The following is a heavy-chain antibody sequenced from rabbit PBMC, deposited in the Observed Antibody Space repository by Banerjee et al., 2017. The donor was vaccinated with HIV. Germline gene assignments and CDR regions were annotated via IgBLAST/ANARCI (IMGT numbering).Heavy chain of an antibody. Sequence: QEQLEESGGDLVKPEGSLTLTCTASGFSFSSNYWICWVRQAPGKGLEWIACIYTGSSGSTYYASWAKGRFTISKTSSTTVTLQMTSLTAADTATYFCARDINDDYGDLKLWGPGTLVTVS. CDR1: GFSFSSNYW. V-gene: IGHV1S45*01. J-gene: IGHJ4*01. CDR3: ARDINDDYGDLKL. CDR2: IYTGSSGST. D-gene: IGHD2-1*01.